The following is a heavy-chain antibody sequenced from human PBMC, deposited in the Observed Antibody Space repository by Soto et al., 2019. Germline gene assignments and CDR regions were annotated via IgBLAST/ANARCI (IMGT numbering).Heavy chain of an antibody. J-gene: IGHJ2*01. Sequence: QVQLVQSGAEEKKPGASVKVSCKASGYTFTSYAMHWVRQAPGQRLEWMGWINAGNGNTKYSQKFQGRVTITRDTSASTTYMELSSLRSEDKAVDYCARAPSWWYFDLWGRGTLVTVSS. V-gene: IGHV1-3*05. CDR2: INAGNGNT. CDR3: ARAPSWWYFDL. CDR1: GYTFTSYA.